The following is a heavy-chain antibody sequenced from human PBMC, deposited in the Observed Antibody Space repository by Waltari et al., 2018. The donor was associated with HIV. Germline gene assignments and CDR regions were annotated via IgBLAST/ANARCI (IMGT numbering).Heavy chain of an antibody. J-gene: IGHJ4*02. CDR2: ISGSGGST. V-gene: IGHV3-23*01. Sequence: EVQLLESGGDWVQPGGSLRLSCAASGFTFSSYAMSWVRQAPGKGLGWVSAISGSGGSTYYADSVKGRCTISRDNSKNTLFLQMNSLRAEDTALYYCAKGFSGWSTFDSWGQGTLVTVSS. CDR3: AKGFSGWSTFDS. CDR1: GFTFSSYA. D-gene: IGHD6-19*01.